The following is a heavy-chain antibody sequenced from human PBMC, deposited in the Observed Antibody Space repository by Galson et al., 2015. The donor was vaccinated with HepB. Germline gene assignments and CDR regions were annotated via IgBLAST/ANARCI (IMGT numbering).Heavy chain of an antibody. CDR1: GFSVRVYG. CDR2: KYADGSRK. CDR3: GRDLSSGSLDF. Sequence: SLRLSCAASGFSVRVYGMHWVRKAPGKGLEWVAAKYADGSRKCYADSVEGRFTISRDISKNTVDLQMNSLRVEDTAVYFCGRDLSSGSLDFRGQGKLVTVSS. V-gene: IGHV3-33*01. D-gene: IGHD3-10*01. J-gene: IGHJ4*02.